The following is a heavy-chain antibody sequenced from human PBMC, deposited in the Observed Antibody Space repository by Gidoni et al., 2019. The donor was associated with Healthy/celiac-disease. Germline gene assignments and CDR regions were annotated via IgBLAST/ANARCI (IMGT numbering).Heavy chain of an antibody. J-gene: IGHJ6*02. CDR2: IYSGGST. CDR3: ARDGRVVPAVDYYGMDV. V-gene: IGHV3-53*04. Sequence: EVQLVESAGGVVQPGGSLRRPCAASGFSVCCHYMRWVRQAPGKGLEWVSVIYSGGSTYYADSVKGRFTISRHNSKNTLYLQMNSLRAEDTAVYYCARDGRVVPAVDYYGMDVWGQGTTVTVSS. CDR1: GFSVCCHY. D-gene: IGHD2-2*01.